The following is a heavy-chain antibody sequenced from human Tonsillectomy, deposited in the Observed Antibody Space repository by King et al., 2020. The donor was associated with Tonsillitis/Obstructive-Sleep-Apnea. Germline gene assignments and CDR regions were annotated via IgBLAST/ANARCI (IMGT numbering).Heavy chain of an antibody. D-gene: IGHD2-2*01. CDR2: IWYDGSNK. CDR3: ARDSGHPAALGYYYYYYGMDV. Sequence: VQLVESGGGVVQPGRSLRLSCAASGFTFSSYGMHWVRQAPGKGLEWVAVIWYDGSNKYYADSVKGRFTISRDNSKNTLYLQMNSLRAEDTAVYYCARDSGHPAALGYYYYYYGMDVWGQGTTVTVSS. CDR1: GFTFSSYG. V-gene: IGHV3-33*01. J-gene: IGHJ6*02.